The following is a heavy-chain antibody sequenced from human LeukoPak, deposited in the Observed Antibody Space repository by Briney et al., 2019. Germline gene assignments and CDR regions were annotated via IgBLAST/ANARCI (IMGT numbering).Heavy chain of an antibody. J-gene: IGHJ4*02. CDR1: GGTFSSYA. CDR3: ARDLGDTCASVGDFDY. Sequence: SVKVSCKASGGTFSSYAISWVRQAPGQGLEWMGGIIPIFGTANYAQKFQGRVTITADESTSTAYMELSSLRSEDTAVYYCARDLGDTCASVGDFDYWGQGTLVTVSS. CDR2: IIPIFGTA. V-gene: IGHV1-69*01. D-gene: IGHD1-26*01.